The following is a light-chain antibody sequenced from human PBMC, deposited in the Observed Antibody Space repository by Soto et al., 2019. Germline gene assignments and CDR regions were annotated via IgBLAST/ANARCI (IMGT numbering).Light chain of an antibody. CDR1: QGIGSY. Sequence: IQLTQSPSSLSASVGDRVTITCRASQGIGSYLAWYQQRPGKAPKLVINAASTLQSGVPSGFSGSGSGTDFTLTISDLQPEDFATYYCQQLRNYPITFGQGTRLEIK. CDR2: AAS. V-gene: IGKV1-9*01. CDR3: QQLRNYPIT. J-gene: IGKJ5*01.